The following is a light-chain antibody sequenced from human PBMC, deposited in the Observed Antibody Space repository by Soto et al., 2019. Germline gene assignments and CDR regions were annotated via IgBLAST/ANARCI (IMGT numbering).Light chain of an antibody. CDR3: CSYTTSNTRQIV. Sequence: QSALTQPASVSGSPGQSITISCTGTSSDVGGYNYVSWYQHHPGKAPKLMIYDVSNRPSGVSNRFSGSKSGNTASLTISGLQPEDEADYYSCSYTTSNTRQIVFGTGTKLTVL. V-gene: IGLV2-14*03. J-gene: IGLJ1*01. CDR1: SSDVGGYNY. CDR2: DVS.